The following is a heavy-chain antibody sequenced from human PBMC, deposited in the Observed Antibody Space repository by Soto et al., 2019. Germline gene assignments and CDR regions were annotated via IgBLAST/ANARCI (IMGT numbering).Heavy chain of an antibody. CDR1: GGSFSGYY. V-gene: IGHV4-34*01. J-gene: IGHJ6*02. CDR2: INHSGST. CDR3: ARVLGDRSSWYYYYGMDV. Sequence: PSETLSLTCAVYGGSFSGYYWSWIRQPPGKGLEWIGEINHSGSTNYNPSLKSRVTISVDTSKNQFSLKLSSVTAADTAVYYCARVLGDRSSWYYYYGMDVWGQGTTVTVSS. D-gene: IGHD6-13*01.